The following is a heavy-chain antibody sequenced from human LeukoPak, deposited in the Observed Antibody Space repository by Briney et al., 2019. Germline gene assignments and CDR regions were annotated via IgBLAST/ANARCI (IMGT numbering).Heavy chain of an antibody. CDR1: GFTFNRYW. CDR3: ARVEASDYDYGAFDY. V-gene: IGHV3-7*01. D-gene: IGHD5-12*01. J-gene: IGHJ4*02. Sequence: PGGSLRLSCPASGFTFNRYWMSWVRQAPGKGLEWVANIKQEGSEKYYVDSVKGRFTICRDNAKNSLYLQMNSLRAEDTAVYYCARVEASDYDYGAFDYWGQGTLVTVSS. CDR2: IKQEGSEK.